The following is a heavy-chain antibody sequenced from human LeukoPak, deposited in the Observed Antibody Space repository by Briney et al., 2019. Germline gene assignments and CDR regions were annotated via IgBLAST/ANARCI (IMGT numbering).Heavy chain of an antibody. CDR1: GFTFGSYE. Sequence: PGGSLRLSCAASGFTFGSYEMNWVRQAPGKGLEWVSYISSSGSTIYYADSVKGRFAISRDNAKNSLYLQMNSLRAEDTAVYYCARVTYYYDSSGYFIFDYWGQGTLVTVSS. CDR3: ARVTYYYDSSGYFIFDY. V-gene: IGHV3-48*03. J-gene: IGHJ4*02. D-gene: IGHD3-22*01. CDR2: ISSSGSTI.